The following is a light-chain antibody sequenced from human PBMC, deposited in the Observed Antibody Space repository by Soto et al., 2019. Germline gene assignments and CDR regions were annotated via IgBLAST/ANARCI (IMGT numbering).Light chain of an antibody. CDR1: RYNIGSNT. J-gene: IGLJ2*01. CDR3: GTLDGSPERVVG. V-gene: IGLV1-44*01. CDR2: RDH. Sequence: QSVLTQPPSASGTPGQRVTISCSGSRYNIGSNTVNWYQQVPGTAPRLLIHRDHQRPSGVPDRFSGSKSGTSASLANSGLPGWEGAYFYLGTLDGSPERVVGFGGGTKLTVL.